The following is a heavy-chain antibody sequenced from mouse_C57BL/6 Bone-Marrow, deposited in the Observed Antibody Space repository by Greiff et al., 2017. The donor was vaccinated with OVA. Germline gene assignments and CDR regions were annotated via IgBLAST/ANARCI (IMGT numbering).Heavy chain of an antibody. CDR1: GYSFTSYY. V-gene: IGHV1-66*01. D-gene: IGHD2-2*01. CDR2: IYPGSGNN. J-gene: IGHJ4*01. Sequence: QVQLQQSGPELVKPGASVKISCKASGYSFTSYYIHWVKQRPGQGLEWIGWIYPGSGNNKYNEKFKGKATLTADTSSSTAYMQLSSLTSEDSAVYYCAILWLRYYAMDYWGQGTSVTVSS. CDR3: AILWLRYYAMDY.